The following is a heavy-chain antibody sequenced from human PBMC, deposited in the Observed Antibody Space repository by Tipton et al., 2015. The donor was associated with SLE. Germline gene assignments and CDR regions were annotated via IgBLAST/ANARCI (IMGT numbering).Heavy chain of an antibody. CDR3: AGVGELWPRGMDV. CDR2: VNHSGST. CDR1: GGSFSGKY. Sequence: AGLVKPSETLSLTCAVYGGSFSGKYWSWIRQPPGKGLEWIGEVNHSGSTSYNPSLKSRVTISLDTSKNQFSLRLSAVTAADTALYYCAGVGELWPRGMDVWGQGTTVTVSS. J-gene: IGHJ6*02. D-gene: IGHD6-19*01. V-gene: IGHV4-34*01.